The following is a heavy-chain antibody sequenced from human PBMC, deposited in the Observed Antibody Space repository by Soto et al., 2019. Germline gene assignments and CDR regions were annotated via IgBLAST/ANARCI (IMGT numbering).Heavy chain of an antibody. D-gene: IGHD5-18*01. J-gene: IGHJ6*02. V-gene: IGHV4-59*01. CDR3: ARANLRGGYSYGYGPSTYYYGMDV. Sequence: SETLSLTCTVSGGSISSYYGSWIRQPPGKGLEWIGYIYYSGSTNYNPSLKSRVTISVDTSKNQFSLKLSSVTAADTAVYYCARANLRGGYSYGYGPSTYYYGMDVWGQGTTVTVSS. CDR2: IYYSGST. CDR1: GGSISSYY.